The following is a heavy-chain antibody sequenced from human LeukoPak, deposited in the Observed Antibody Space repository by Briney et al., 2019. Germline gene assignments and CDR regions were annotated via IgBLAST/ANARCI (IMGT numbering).Heavy chain of an antibody. D-gene: IGHD6-13*01. CDR1: GFTFSSYA. Sequence: PGGSLRLSCAASGFTFSSYAMHWVRQAPGKGLEWVAVISYDGSNKYYADSVKGRFTISRDNSKNTLYLQMNSLRAEDTAVYYCAKDRDSSSWYNWFDPWGQGTLVTVSS. CDR2: ISYDGSNK. CDR3: AKDRDSSSWYNWFDP. V-gene: IGHV3-30*04. J-gene: IGHJ5*02.